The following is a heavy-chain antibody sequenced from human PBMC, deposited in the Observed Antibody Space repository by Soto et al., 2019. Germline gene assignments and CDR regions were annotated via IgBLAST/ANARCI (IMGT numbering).Heavy chain of an antibody. Sequence: QVQLQESGPGLVKPSETLSLTCTVSGGSVSSGSYYWSWIRQPPGKGLEWIGYIYYSGSTNYNPSLKSRVTISVDTSKNQFSLKLSSVTAADTAVYYCARVHSLTMSYDFWSGYYTGNWFDPWGQGTLVTVSS. J-gene: IGHJ5*02. V-gene: IGHV4-61*01. D-gene: IGHD3-3*01. CDR2: IYYSGST. CDR1: GGSVSSGSYY. CDR3: ARVHSLTMSYDFWSGYYTGNWFDP.